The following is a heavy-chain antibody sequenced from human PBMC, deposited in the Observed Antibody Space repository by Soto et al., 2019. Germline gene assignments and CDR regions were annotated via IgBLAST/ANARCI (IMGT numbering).Heavy chain of an antibody. J-gene: IGHJ5*02. CDR3: ARGRRAVS. CDR2: INHSGST. CDR1: GGSFRCYY. D-gene: IGHD1-26*01. Sequence: SDTLSLTCAVYGGSFRCYYLSWIRQPPGKGLEWIGEINHSGSTNYNPSLKSRVTISVDTSKNQFSLKLSSVTAADTAVYYCARGRRAVSWGQGNLVTVSA. V-gene: IGHV4-34*01.